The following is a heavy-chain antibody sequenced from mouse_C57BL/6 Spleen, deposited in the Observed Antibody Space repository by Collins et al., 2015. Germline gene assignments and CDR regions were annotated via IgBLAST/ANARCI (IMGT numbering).Heavy chain of an antibody. J-gene: IGHJ3*01. CDR1: GIDFSRYW. Sequence: EVKLLQSGGGLVQPGGSLKLSCAASGIDFSRYWMSWVRRAPGKGLKWIGEINPDSDKINYAPPLKDKFIISRDNAKNTLYLQVSKVRSEDTALYYCSTSYGKTFAYWGQGTLVTVSA. V-gene: IGHV4-1*01. CDR2: INPDSDKI. CDR3: STSYGKTFAY. D-gene: IGHD2-1*01.